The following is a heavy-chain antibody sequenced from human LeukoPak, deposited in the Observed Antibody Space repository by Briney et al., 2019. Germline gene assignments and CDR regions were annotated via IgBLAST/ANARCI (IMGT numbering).Heavy chain of an antibody. CDR3: AKEYNWNDPDAFDI. CDR1: GFTFSSYA. V-gene: IGHV3-23*01. J-gene: IGHJ3*02. CDR2: ISSTGGST. D-gene: IGHD1-1*01. Sequence: AGGSLRLSCAASGFTFSSYAMSWVRQAPGKGLYWVSAISSTGGSTYYADSVKGRCTISRDNSKNTLYLQMNSLRAEDTAVYYCAKEYNWNDPDAFDIWGQGTMITVSS.